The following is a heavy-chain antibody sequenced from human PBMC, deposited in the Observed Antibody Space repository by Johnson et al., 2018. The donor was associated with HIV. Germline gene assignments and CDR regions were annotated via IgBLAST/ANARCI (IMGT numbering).Heavy chain of an antibody. D-gene: IGHD3-3*01. CDR1: GFTFSTYT. J-gene: IGHJ3*01. CDR3: AKGLLQFLEWSIDAFDV. V-gene: IGHV3-30*09. Sequence: QVQLVESGGGVVQPGRSLRLSCAASGFTFSTYTLHWVRLAPGKGLEWVAVISYDGSNKYYADSVKGRFAISRDNSKNTLYLQMNSLRSEDTAVYYCAKGLLQFLEWSIDAFDVWGQGTMVTVSS. CDR2: ISYDGSNK.